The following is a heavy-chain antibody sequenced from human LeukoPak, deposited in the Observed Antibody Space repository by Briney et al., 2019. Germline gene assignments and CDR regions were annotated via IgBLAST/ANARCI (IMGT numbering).Heavy chain of an antibody. Sequence: GGSLRLSCAASGFTFSSYAMRWVRQAPGKGLEWVSVISGSGGSTYYADSVKGRFTISRDNSKNTLYLQVDSPRAEDTAIYYCARVRAFRSALDIWGQGTMVTVSS. J-gene: IGHJ3*02. CDR2: ISGSGGST. V-gene: IGHV3-23*01. CDR1: GFTFSSYA. CDR3: ARVRAFRSALDI.